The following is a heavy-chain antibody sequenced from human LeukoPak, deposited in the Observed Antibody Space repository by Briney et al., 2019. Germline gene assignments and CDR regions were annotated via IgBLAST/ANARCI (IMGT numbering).Heavy chain of an antibody. Sequence: GRSLRLSCAASGFTFSSYSMTWVRQAPGKGLEWVSTISGSGGSTFYAESVKGRFTISRDNSKNTLYLQMNSLRAEDTAVYFCAKDLPTVTMSWGQGSLVTVSS. CDR2: ISGSGGST. V-gene: IGHV3-23*01. CDR3: AKDLPTVTMS. J-gene: IGHJ5*02. D-gene: IGHD4-11*01. CDR1: GFTFSSYS.